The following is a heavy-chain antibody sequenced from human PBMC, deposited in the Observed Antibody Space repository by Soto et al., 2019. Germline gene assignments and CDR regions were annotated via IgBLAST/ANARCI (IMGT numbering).Heavy chain of an antibody. CDR2: ISSSSSYI. CDR1: GFTFSSYS. V-gene: IGHV3-21*01. J-gene: IGHJ4*02. Sequence: GGSLRLSCAASGFTFSSYSMIWVRQAPGKGLEWVSSISSSSSYIYYADSVKGRFTISRDNAKNSLYLQMNSLRAEDTAVYYCARPDRPGYSYGFDYWGQGTLVTVSS. CDR3: ARPDRPGYSYGFDY. D-gene: IGHD5-18*01.